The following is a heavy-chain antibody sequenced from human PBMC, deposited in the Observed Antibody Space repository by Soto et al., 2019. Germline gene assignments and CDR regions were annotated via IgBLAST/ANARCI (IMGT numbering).Heavy chain of an antibody. CDR1: GGSISSYY. CDR3: AIVGVQLERRHDLVFDY. V-gene: IGHV4-59*01. J-gene: IGHJ4*02. Sequence: QVQLQESGPGLVKPSETLSLTCTVSGGSISSYYWSWIRQPPGKGLEWIGYIYYSGSTNYNPSLKSRVTISVDTSKNQFSLKLSSVTAADTAVYYCAIVGVQLERRHDLVFDYWGQGTLVTVSS. CDR2: IYYSGST. D-gene: IGHD1-1*01.